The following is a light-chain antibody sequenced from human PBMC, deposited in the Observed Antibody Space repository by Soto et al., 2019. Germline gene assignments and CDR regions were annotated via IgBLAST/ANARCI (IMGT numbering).Light chain of an antibody. J-gene: IGKJ2*01. Sequence: DIVMTQSPDSLAVSLGEKATINCKSSQRLLYNSDNKNYLAWYQQKPGQPPKLLIYWTSTRESGVPDRFSGSGSGTDFTLTISRLQADDVAVYYCQQYSITPYTFGQGTKVEIK. CDR3: QQYSITPYT. CDR2: WTS. V-gene: IGKV4-1*01. CDR1: QRLLYNSDNKNY.